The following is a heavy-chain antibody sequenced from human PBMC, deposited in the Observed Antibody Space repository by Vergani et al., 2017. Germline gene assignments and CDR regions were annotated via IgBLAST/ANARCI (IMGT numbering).Heavy chain of an antibody. CDR1: GYAFTSHH. D-gene: IGHD2-8*01. CDR3: ALYGVKPNSDCFDP. V-gene: IGHV1-46*01. J-gene: IGHJ5*02. Sequence: QVQLVQSGAEVKKPGASVKVSCKASGYAFTSHHLQWVRQAPGQGFEWMGIINPSDGTTSYAQRFQGRVTLTRDTSTSTVYMELRSLRSDDTAIYYCALYGVKPNSDCFDPGGQGTLVSVSS. CDR2: INPSDGTT.